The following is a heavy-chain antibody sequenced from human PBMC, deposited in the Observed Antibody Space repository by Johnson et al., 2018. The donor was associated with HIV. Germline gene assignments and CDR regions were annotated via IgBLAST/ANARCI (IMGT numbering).Heavy chain of an antibody. V-gene: IGHV3-15*01. CDR1: GFTFSSAW. CDR2: IKSKTDGGTT. Sequence: VQLVESGGGLVKPGGSLRLSCAASGFTFSSAWMSWVRQAPGKGLEWVGRIKSKTDGGTTDYAAPVTGRFTISRDDSKKSLYLQINSLRTEDTAVYYCARENYRRRDAFDVWGQGTVVIVSS. D-gene: IGHD1-7*01. J-gene: IGHJ3*01. CDR3: ARENYRRRDAFDV.